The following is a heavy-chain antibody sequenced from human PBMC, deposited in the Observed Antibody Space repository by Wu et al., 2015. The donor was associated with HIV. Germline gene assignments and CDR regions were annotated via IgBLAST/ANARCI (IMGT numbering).Heavy chain of an antibody. V-gene: IGHV1-8*01. CDR2: MNPNSGNT. D-gene: IGHD2-2*01. Sequence: QVQLVQSGAEVKKPGASVKVSCKASGYTFTSYDINWVRQATGQGLEWMGWMNPNSGNTGYAQKFQGRVTMTRNTSISTAYMELSSLRSEDTAVYYCARDSSSTSYFSYYYYGMDVWAKGPRSPSP. CDR3: ARDSSSTSYFSYYYYGMDV. J-gene: IGHJ6*02. CDR1: GYTFTSYD.